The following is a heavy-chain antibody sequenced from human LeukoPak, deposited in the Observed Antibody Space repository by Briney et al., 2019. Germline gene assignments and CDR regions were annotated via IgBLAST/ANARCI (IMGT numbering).Heavy chain of an antibody. CDR3: AREWELLFDY. V-gene: IGHV3-30*02. D-gene: IGHD1-26*01. CDR1: GFTFSSYG. Sequence: GGSLRLSCAASGFTFSSYGMHWVRQAPGKGLEWVAFIRYDGSNKYYADSVKGRFTISRDNSKNTLYLHVNSLRPEDTAVYYCAREWELLFDYWGQGTLATVSS. J-gene: IGHJ4*02. CDR2: IRYDGSNK.